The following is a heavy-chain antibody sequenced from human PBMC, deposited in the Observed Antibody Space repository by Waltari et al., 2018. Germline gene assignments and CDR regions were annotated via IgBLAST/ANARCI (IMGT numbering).Heavy chain of an antibody. D-gene: IGHD3-10*01. Sequence: QVQLVQSGAEVKKPGSSVKVSCKASGGTFSSSAISWVRQAPGQGIEWMGGIIPIFGTANYAQKFQGRVTITADESTSTAYMELSSLRSEDTAVYYCAMGNTMVRLFKTGGYGMDVWGQGTTVTVSS. CDR3: AMGNTMVRLFKTGGYGMDV. CDR2: IIPIFGTA. CDR1: GGTFSSSA. V-gene: IGHV1-69*01. J-gene: IGHJ6*02.